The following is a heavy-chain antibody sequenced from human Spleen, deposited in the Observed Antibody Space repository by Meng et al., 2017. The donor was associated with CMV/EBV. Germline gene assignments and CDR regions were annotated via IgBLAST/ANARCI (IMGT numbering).Heavy chain of an antibody. CDR2: INQDGSQR. CDR3: ARDSDDYDFWSAYYTDAFDF. J-gene: IGHJ3*01. CDR1: GFHFSTYW. V-gene: IGHV3-7*01. Sequence: GGSLRLSCAASGFHFSTYWMSWVRQAPGKALEWVANINQDGSQRNYVDSVKGRFTISRDNAKNSLYLQMNSLRAEDTAVYYCARDSDDYDFWSAYYTDAFDFWGQGTMVTVSS. D-gene: IGHD3-3*01.